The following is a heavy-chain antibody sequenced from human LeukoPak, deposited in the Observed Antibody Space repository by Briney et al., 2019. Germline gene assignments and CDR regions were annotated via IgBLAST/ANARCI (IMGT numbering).Heavy chain of an antibody. CDR2: IGSDGDKK. V-gene: IGHV3-30*02. J-gene: IGHJ4*02. CDR1: GFTFSDFG. Sequence: QPGGSLRLSCAATGFTFSDFGMHWVRQAPGKGLEWVAFIGSDGDKKYYVDSVRGRFTISRDDSKNTLSLQMSSLKTDDTAVYYCAKDRRASSGVGYLDYWGRGTLVTVSS. D-gene: IGHD6-19*01. CDR3: AKDRRASSGVGYLDY.